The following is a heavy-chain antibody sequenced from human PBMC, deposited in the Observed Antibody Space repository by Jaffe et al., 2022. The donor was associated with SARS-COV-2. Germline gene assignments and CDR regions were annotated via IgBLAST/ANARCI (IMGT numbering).Heavy chain of an antibody. CDR2: ISWNSGSI. D-gene: IGHD2-15*01. J-gene: IGHJ5*02. Sequence: EVQLVESGGGLVQPGRSLRLSCAASGFTFDDYAMHWVRQAPGKGLEWVSGISWNSGSIGYADSVKGRFTISRDNAKNSLYLQMNSLRAEDTALYYCARSGYCSGGSCPTTFDPWGQGTLVTVSS. CDR1: GFTFDDYA. CDR3: ARSGYCSGGSCPTTFDP. V-gene: IGHV3-9*01.